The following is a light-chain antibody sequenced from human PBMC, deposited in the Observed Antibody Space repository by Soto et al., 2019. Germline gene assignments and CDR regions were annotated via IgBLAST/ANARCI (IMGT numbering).Light chain of an antibody. V-gene: IGKV3-15*01. CDR3: QQYDNWPLT. CDR2: GAS. CDR1: QSVSSN. Sequence: EIVMTQSPATLAVSPGERGTLSCRASQSVSSNLAWYQQKPGQAPRFLIYGASTRATGIPARFSGSGSGTEFTLTISSLQSEDFAVYYCQQYDNWPLTFGGGTKVDI. J-gene: IGKJ4*01.